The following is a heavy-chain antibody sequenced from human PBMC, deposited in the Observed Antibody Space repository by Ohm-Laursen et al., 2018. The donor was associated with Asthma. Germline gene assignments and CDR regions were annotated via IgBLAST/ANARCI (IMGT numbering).Heavy chain of an antibody. Sequence: SLRLSCAASGFTFGTYGMHWVRQAPGKGLEWVAVISYDGSNKYYADSVKGRFTISRDNSKNTLYLQMNSLRAEDTAVYYCATGPCSSTSCYLRYWGQGTLVTVSS. CDR1: GFTFGTYG. CDR3: ATGPCSSTSCYLRY. D-gene: IGHD2-2*01. V-gene: IGHV3-30*03. CDR2: ISYDGSNK. J-gene: IGHJ4*02.